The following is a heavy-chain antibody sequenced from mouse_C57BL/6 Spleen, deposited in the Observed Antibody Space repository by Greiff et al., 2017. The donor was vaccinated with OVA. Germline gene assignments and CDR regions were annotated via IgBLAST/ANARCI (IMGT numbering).Heavy chain of an antibody. CDR2: IYPGDGDT. Sequence: QVHVKQSGPELVKPGASVKISCKASGYAFSSSWMNWVKQRPGKGLEWIGRIYPGDGDTNYNGKFKGKATLTADKSSSTAYMQLSSLTSEDSAVYFCARDYYGSSLSWFAYWGQGTLVTVSA. CDR3: ARDYYGSSLSWFAY. V-gene: IGHV1-82*01. J-gene: IGHJ3*01. CDR1: GYAFSSSW. D-gene: IGHD1-1*01.